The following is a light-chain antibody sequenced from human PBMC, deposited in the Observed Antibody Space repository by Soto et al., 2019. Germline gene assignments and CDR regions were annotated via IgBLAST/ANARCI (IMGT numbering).Light chain of an antibody. CDR2: NNN. J-gene: IGLJ6*01. V-gene: IGLV1-44*01. Sequence: QSLLTQPPSASGTPGQRVTISCSGSSSNIGGRTVNWYQQLPGTAPKLLIYNNNQRPSGVPDRFSGSKSGTSASLAITGLQSEDEADYYCSSWDDSLTTQVFGRRTQVTVL. CDR1: SSNIGGRT. CDR3: SSWDDSLTTQV.